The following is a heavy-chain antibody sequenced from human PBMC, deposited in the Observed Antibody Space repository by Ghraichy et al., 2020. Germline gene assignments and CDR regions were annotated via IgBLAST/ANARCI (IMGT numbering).Heavy chain of an antibody. J-gene: IGHJ6*02. CDR1: GFSLSTSGMC. D-gene: IGHD5-18*01. Sequence: SGPTLVKPTQTLTLTCTFSGFSLSTSGMCVSWIRQPPGKALEWLALIDWDDDKYYSTSLKTRLTISKDTSKNQVVLTMTNMDPVDTATYYCARLVSYGYYYYYGMDVWGQGTTVTVSS. V-gene: IGHV2-70*01. CDR2: IDWDDDK. CDR3: ARLVSYGYYYYYGMDV.